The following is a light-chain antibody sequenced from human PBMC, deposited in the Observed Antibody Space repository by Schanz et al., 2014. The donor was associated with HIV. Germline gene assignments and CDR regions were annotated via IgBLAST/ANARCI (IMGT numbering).Light chain of an antibody. Sequence: EIVLTQSPATLSVSPGERATLSCRASQSVSSNLAWYQQKPGQAPRLLIYDASSRATGVPGRFSGGGSETDFTLTITSLEPEDFAVYYCQQYGTSPRTFGQGTKV. V-gene: IGKV3-11*01. J-gene: IGKJ1*01. CDR3: QQYGTSPRT. CDR1: QSVSSN. CDR2: DAS.